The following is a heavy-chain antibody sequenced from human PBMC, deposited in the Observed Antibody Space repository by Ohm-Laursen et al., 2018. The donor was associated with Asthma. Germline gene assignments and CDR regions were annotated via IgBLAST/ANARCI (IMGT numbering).Heavy chain of an antibody. CDR3: ARDLLQTGYYFDY. Sequence: SVKVSCKASGGTFSSYAISWVRQAPGQGLEWMGGIIPIFGTANYAQKFQGRVTITADESTSTAYMELSSLRSEDTAVYYCARDLLQTGYYFDYWGQGTLVTVSS. CDR1: GGTFSSYA. D-gene: IGHD2-15*01. J-gene: IGHJ4*02. CDR2: IIPIFGTA. V-gene: IGHV1-69*13.